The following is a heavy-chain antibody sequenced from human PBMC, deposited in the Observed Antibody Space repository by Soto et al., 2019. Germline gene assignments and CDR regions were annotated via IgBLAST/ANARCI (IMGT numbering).Heavy chain of an antibody. CDR1: GFTFSSYA. J-gene: IGHJ4*02. D-gene: IGHD3-10*01. CDR3: AKGMFSSSPAAAGSFDY. Sequence: EVQLLESGGDLVQPGGSLRLSCAASGFTFSSYAMSWVRQAPGKRLEWVAAIGGTDGKTYYADSVKGRFTISRDNSENTLYLQMSRLRAEDTAVYFCAKGMFSSSPAAAGSFDYWGQGALVTVSS. CDR2: IGGTDGKT. V-gene: IGHV3-23*01.